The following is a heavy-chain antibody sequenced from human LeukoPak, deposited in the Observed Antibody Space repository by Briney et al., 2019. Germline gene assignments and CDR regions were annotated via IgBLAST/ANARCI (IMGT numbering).Heavy chain of an antibody. V-gene: IGHV3-23*01. Sequence: PGGSLRLSCAASGFTFSSYAMSWVRQAPGKGLEWASAISGSGGSTYYADSAKGRFTISRNNSKNTLYLQMNSLRAVDTAVFYCAKDTYSAKISLWGDWGQGTLVTVSS. CDR2: ISGSGGST. J-gene: IGHJ4*02. CDR3: AKDTYSAKISLWGD. CDR1: GFTFSSYA. D-gene: IGHD3-16*01.